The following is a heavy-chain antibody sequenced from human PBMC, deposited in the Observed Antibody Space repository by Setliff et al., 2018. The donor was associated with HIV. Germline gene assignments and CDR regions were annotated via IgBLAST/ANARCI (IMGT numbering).Heavy chain of an antibody. J-gene: IGHJ4*02. D-gene: IGHD6-13*01. CDR1: GFIFSSYG. V-gene: IGHV3-33*06. Sequence: GGSLRLSCAASGFIFSSYGMYWVRQAPGKGLEWVAVIWYDGSNKYYADSVKGRFTISRDDSKNTLYLQMNSLRAEDTAVYYCAKSSAAGTLDGVFPDYWGQGTLVTVSS. CDR3: AKSSAAGTLDGVFPDY. CDR2: IWYDGSNK.